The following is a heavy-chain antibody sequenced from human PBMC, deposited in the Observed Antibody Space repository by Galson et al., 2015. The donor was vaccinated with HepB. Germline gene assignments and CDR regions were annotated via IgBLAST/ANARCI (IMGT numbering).Heavy chain of an antibody. D-gene: IGHD5-18*01. CDR1: AFTVSSNY. V-gene: IGHV3-66*01. CDR2: IYRGGST. Sequence: SLRLSCAASAFTVSSNYMNWVRQAPGKGLEWVSAIYRGGSTYYADSVKGRLSISRDNSKNSLYLQMNSLTVEDTAVYYCAGGYNYGYFDYWGRGTLVTVSS. J-gene: IGHJ4*02. CDR3: AGGYNYGYFDY.